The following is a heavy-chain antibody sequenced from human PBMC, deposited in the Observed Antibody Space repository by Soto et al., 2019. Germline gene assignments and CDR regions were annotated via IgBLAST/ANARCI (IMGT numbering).Heavy chain of an antibody. CDR1: GGSVSSGSYY. Sequence: PSETLSLTCTVSGGSVSSGSYYWSWIRQPPGKGLEWIGYIYYSGSTNYNPSLKSRVTTSVDTSKNQFSLKLSSVTAADTAVYYCARGGIEDIVLVPARYGMDGWGQGTTVTVSS. D-gene: IGHD2-2*01. CDR3: ARGGIEDIVLVPARYGMDG. CDR2: IYYSGST. V-gene: IGHV4-61*01. J-gene: IGHJ6*02.